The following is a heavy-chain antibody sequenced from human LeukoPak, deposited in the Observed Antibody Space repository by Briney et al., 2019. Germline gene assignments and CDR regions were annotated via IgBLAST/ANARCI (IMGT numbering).Heavy chain of an antibody. Sequence: GGSLRLSCATSGFTFTNYAMSWVRQAPGKGLEWVSTITDSTGSSYYADSVKGRSTISRDNSKNTLYLQMNSLRVEDTAVYYCAKDEYYYDSSADYWGQGTLVIVSS. V-gene: IGHV3-23*01. J-gene: IGHJ4*02. CDR2: ITDSTGSS. D-gene: IGHD3-22*01. CDR1: GFTFTNYA. CDR3: AKDEYYYDSSADY.